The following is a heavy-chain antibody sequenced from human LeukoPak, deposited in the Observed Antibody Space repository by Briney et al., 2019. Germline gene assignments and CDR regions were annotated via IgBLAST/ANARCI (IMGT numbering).Heavy chain of an antibody. CDR2: INPNSGGT. D-gene: IGHD6-6*01. J-gene: IGHJ2*01. CDR1: GYSFTGQY. CDR3: ARGPSTAGPTAYWYFDL. V-gene: IGHV1-2*02. Sequence: ASVKVSCKASGYSFTGQYIHWMRQAPGQGLEWMGWINPNSGGTKNAQKFQGRVTMTRDTSISTAYMELGSLRSDDTAVYHCARGPSTAGPTAYWYFDLWGRGTLVTVSS.